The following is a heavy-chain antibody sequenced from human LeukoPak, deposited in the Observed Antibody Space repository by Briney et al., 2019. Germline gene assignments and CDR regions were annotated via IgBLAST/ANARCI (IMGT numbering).Heavy chain of an antibody. CDR3: ARGEERGSGTVHFDY. CDR2: IYHGGST. CDR1: GGSISNNNW. Sequence: SETLSLTCAVSGGSISNNNWWSWVRQPPGMGLEWIGEIYHGGSTNYNPSLKSRVTMSVDRSKNQFSLKLSSVTAADTAVYYCARGEERGSGTVHFDYWGQGTLVTVAS. J-gene: IGHJ4*02. V-gene: IGHV4-4*02. D-gene: IGHD3-10*01.